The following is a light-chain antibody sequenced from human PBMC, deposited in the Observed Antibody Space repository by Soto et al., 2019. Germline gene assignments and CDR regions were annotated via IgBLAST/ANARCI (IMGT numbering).Light chain of an antibody. CDR2: RNN. CDR3: ASWDDSLSGWV. J-gene: IGLJ3*02. V-gene: IGLV1-47*01. CDR1: TPNIGSNY. Sequence: QSVLTQPPSASGTPGQTVTISCSGSTPNIGSNYVCWFQQLPGAAPNLLIFRNNQRPSGVPDRFSASKSGTSASLAISGLRSDDEADYHCASWDDSLSGWVFGGGTKLTVL.